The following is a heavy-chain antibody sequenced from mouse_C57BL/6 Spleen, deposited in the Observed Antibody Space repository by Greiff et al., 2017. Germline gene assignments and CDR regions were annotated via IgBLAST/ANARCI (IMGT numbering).Heavy chain of an antibody. CDR2: IYPGGGDT. D-gene: IGHD2-5*01. CDR1: GYTFTSYW. Sequence: VKLQESGAELAKPGASVKLSCKASGYTFTSYWMHWVKQRPGKGLEWIGRIYPGGGDTNYNGKFKGKATLTADKASSTTYLQLSSLTSEDSAVYFCARAGTVVNYFDYWGQGTTLTVSS. J-gene: IGHJ2*01. V-gene: IGHV1-82*01. CDR3: ARAGTVVNYFDY.